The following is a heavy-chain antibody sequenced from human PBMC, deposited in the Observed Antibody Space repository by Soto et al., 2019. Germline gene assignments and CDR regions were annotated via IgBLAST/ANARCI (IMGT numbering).Heavy chain of an antibody. CDR3: AKDSNKYSSSLRGRYFDY. CDR2: ISGGGSTA. Sequence: EVQLLESGGGLVQRGGSLRLSCAASGFTFTSYVMSWVRQAPGKGLEWVAGISGGGSTAFYADSVKGRFTISRDNAKNTVVLQMDSLRAEDTAIYYCAKDSNKYSSSLRGRYFDYWGQGTLVTVSS. CDR1: GFTFTSYV. V-gene: IGHV3-23*01. J-gene: IGHJ4*02. D-gene: IGHD3-22*01.